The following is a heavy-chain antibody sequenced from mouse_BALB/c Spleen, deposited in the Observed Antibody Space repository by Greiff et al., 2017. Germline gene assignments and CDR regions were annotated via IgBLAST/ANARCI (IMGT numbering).Heavy chain of an antibody. D-gene: IGHD2-3*01. CDR2: INPYNGDT. CDR1: GYSFTGYF. J-gene: IGHJ4*01. Sequence: EVKLQESGPELVKPGASVKISCKASGYSFTGYFMNWVKQSHGKSLEWIGRINPYNGDTFYNQKFKGKATLTVDKSSSTAHMELLSLTSEDSAVYYCGREGDGYYVAMDYWGQGTSVTVSS. V-gene: IGHV1-37*01. CDR3: GREGDGYYVAMDY.